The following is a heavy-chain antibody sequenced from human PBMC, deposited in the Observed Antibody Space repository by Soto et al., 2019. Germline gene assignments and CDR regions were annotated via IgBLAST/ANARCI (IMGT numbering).Heavy chain of an antibody. CDR2: IGESGTPT. Sequence: GGSLRLSCAASGFTFSSYAMKWVRQAPGKGLEWVSLIGESGTPTYYADSVKGRFTISRDNSKNTLYLQMNSLRAEDTAVYYCAREGGMKHLNQYYGMDVWGQGNTVTVSS. CDR3: AREGGMKHLNQYYGMDV. J-gene: IGHJ6*02. D-gene: IGHD2-15*01. V-gene: IGHV3-23*01. CDR1: GFTFSSYA.